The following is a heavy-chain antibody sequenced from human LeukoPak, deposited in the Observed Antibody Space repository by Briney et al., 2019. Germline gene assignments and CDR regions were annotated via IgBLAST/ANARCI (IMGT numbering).Heavy chain of an antibody. V-gene: IGHV3-66*01. Sequence: PGGSLRLSCAASGFTVSSNYMSWVRQAPGKGLEWVSVIYSGGGTYCADSVKGRFTISRGNSKNTLYLQMKSLRAEDTAVYYCARDGSYGFAAYVYWGQGTLVTVSS. J-gene: IGHJ4*02. CDR2: IYSGGGT. CDR3: ARDGSYGFAAYVY. D-gene: IGHD5-18*01. CDR1: GFTVSSNY.